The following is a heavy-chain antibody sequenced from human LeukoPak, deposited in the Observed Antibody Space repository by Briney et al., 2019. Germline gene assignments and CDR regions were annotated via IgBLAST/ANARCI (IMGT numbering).Heavy chain of an antibody. V-gene: IGHV4-34*01. D-gene: IGHD4-23*01. CDR1: GGSFSGYY. Sequence: SETLSLTCAVYGGSFSGYYWSWIRQPPGKGLEWIGEINHSGSTNYNPSLKSRVTISVDTSKNQFSLKLSSVTAADTAVYYCASVGWVTDDAFDIWGQGTMVTVSS. CDR3: ASVGWVTDDAFDI. CDR2: INHSGST. J-gene: IGHJ3*02.